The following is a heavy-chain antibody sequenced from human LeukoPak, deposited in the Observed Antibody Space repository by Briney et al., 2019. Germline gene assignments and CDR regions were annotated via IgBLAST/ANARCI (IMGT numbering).Heavy chain of an antibody. CDR1: GFTFSSYS. D-gene: IGHD3-10*01. Sequence: GSLRLSCAASGFTFSSYSMNWVRQAPGKGLEWVSYISSSSSTIYYADSVKGRFTISRDNAKNSLYLQMNSLRAEDTAVYYCARGLLWFGESQGAFDIWGQGTMVTVSS. V-gene: IGHV3-48*04. CDR2: ISSSSSTI. J-gene: IGHJ3*02. CDR3: ARGLLWFGESQGAFDI.